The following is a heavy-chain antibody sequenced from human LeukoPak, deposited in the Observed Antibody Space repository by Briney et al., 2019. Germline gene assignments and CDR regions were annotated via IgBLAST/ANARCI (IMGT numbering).Heavy chain of an antibody. CDR1: GYIFTNYE. CDR2: IIPILGIA. V-gene: IGHV1-69*04. D-gene: IGHD5-24*01. CDR3: ARDVAPVEMATISWFDP. Sequence: ASVKVSCKASGYIFTNYEINWVRQATGQGLEWMGRIIPILGIANYAQKFQGRVTITADKSTSTAYMELSSLRSEDTAVYYCARDVAPVEMATISWFDPWGQGTLVTVSS. J-gene: IGHJ5*02.